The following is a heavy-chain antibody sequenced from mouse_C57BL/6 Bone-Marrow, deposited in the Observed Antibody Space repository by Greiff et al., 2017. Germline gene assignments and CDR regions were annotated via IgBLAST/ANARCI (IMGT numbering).Heavy chain of an antibody. V-gene: IGHV1-64*01. CDR2: IHPNSGST. J-gene: IGHJ4*01. D-gene: IGHD2-4*01. CDR3: ARSDEYDGHYYAMDY. CDR1: GYTFPSYW. Sequence: QVQLQQPGAELVKPGASVKLSCKASGYTFPSYWMHWVKQRPGQGLEWIGMIHPNSGSTTYNEKFKSKVTLSVDNSSSTAYMQLSNLTSEDSAVYYSARSDEYDGHYYAMDYWGQGTSVTVSS.